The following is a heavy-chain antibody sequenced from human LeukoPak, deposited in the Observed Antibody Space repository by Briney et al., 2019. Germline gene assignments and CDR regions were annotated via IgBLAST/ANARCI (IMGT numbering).Heavy chain of an antibody. J-gene: IGHJ4*02. V-gene: IGHV3-48*01. CDR1: GFTFNDYD. Sequence: GGSLRLSCAASGFTFNDYDMHWVRQAPGKGLEWVSFITGSGVTTSYADAVKGRFTISKDSAKHSLFLQMNSLRAEDTAVYYCARPTSSGSINSWGQGTLVTVSS. CDR2: ITGSGVTT. CDR3: ARPTSSGSINS. D-gene: IGHD6-19*01.